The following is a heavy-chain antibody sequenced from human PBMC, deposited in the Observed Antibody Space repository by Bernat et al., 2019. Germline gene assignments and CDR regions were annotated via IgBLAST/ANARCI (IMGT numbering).Heavy chain of an antibody. D-gene: IGHD3-9*01. CDR3: GRLPFTGDRGRGTFDI. Sequence: QLQVQESGPGLVKPSETLSLTCTVSGGSMSSTSYYWGWIRQPPGKGLDWIGSISYTGSPYYNPSLESRVIISVDTSKKQFSLNLTSVTAAETAVYYCGRLPFTGDRGRGTFDIWGQGTIVTVSS. V-gene: IGHV4-39*01. J-gene: IGHJ3*02. CDR1: GGSMSSTSYY. CDR2: ISYTGSP.